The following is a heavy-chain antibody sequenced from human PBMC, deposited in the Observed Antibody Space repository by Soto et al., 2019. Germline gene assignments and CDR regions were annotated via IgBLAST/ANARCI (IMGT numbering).Heavy chain of an antibody. V-gene: IGHV1-69*02. CDR3: ARAVAKSIAFDI. CDR1: GGTFSSYT. Sequence: SVKVSCKASGGTFSSYTISWVRQAPGQGLEWMGRIIPILGIANYAQKFQGRVTITADKSTSTAYMELSSLRSEDTAVYYCARAVAKSIAFDIWGQGTMVTVSS. CDR2: IIPILGIA. D-gene: IGHD6-19*01. J-gene: IGHJ3*02.